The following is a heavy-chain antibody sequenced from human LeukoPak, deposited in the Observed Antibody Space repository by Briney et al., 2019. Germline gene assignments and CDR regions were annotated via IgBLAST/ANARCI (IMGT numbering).Heavy chain of an antibody. CDR2: IVVGSGNT. J-gene: IGHJ6*03. CDR3: AADFWSGYYGGGYYYYYMDV. V-gene: IGHV1-58*02. Sequence: TSVKVSCKASGFTFTSSAMQWVRQARGQRLEWIGWIVVGSGNTNSAQKFQERVTITMDMSTSTAYMELSSLRSEDTAVYYCAADFWSGYYGGGYYYYYMDVWGKGTTVTVSS. D-gene: IGHD3-3*01. CDR1: GFTFTSSA.